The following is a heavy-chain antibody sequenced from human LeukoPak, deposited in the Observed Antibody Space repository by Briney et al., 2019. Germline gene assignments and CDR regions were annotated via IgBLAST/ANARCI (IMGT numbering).Heavy chain of an antibody. CDR2: IYYSGST. CDR3: ARAVTCSSTSCYNYFDY. J-gene: IGHJ4*02. Sequence: SETLSLTCTVSGGSISSSSYYWGWLRQPPGKGLEWIGSIYYSGSTNYNPSLKSRVTISVDKSKNQFSLKLSSVTAADTAVYYCARAVTCSSTSCYNYFDYWGQGTLVTVSS. V-gene: IGHV4-39*07. CDR1: GGSISSSSYY. D-gene: IGHD2-2*02.